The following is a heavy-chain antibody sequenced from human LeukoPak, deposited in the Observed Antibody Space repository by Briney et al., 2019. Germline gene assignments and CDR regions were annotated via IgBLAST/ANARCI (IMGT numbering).Heavy chain of an antibody. CDR2: IHYSGS. Sequence: TSETLSLTCTVSGGYISSYYWSWIRQPPGKGLEWIGNIHYSGSNYNPSLKSRVSISQDTSKNQLSLKLTSVTAADTAVYYCVRARDMAFDIWGQGTMVTVSA. CDR1: GGYISSYY. J-gene: IGHJ3*02. CDR3: VRARDMAFDI. V-gene: IGHV4-59*01. D-gene: IGHD2-21*02.